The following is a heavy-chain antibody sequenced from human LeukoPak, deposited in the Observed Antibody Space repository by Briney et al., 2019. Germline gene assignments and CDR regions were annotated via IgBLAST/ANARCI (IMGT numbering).Heavy chain of an antibody. Sequence: SETLFLTCTVSGGSISSGGYYWSWIRQHPGKGLEWIGYIYYSGSTHYNPSLKSRVTISVDTSKNQFSLKLSSVTAADTAVYYCARVTLNYDFWSAHYYYYMDVWGKGTTVTVSS. CDR3: ARVTLNYDFWSAHYYYYMDV. CDR2: IYYSGST. D-gene: IGHD3-3*01. V-gene: IGHV4-31*03. J-gene: IGHJ6*03. CDR1: GGSISSGGYY.